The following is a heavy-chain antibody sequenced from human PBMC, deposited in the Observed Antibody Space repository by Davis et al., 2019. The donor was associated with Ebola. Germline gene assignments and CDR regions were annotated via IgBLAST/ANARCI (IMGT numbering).Heavy chain of an antibody. Sequence: PSETLSLTCTVSGGSISSSSYYWGWIRQPPGKGLEWIGSIYYSGSTYYNPSLKSRVTISVDTSKNQFSLKLSSVTAADTAVYYCASGNGWDSSDYWGQGTLVTVSS. V-gene: IGHV4-39*01. D-gene: IGHD3-22*01. J-gene: IGHJ4*02. CDR2: IYYSGST. CDR1: GGSISSSSYY. CDR3: ASGNGWDSSDY.